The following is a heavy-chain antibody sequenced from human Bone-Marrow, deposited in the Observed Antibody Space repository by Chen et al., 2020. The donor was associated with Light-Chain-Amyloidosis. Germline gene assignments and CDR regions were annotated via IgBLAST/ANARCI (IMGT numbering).Heavy chain of an antibody. CDR1: GGSFSGYY. V-gene: IGHV4-34*01. D-gene: IGHD2-2*01. J-gene: IGHJ3*02. CDR3: ARRGGWNIVVVPAAPRDAFDI. Sequence: QVQLQQWGAGLLKPSETLSLTCAVSGGSFSGYYWSWIRPPPGKGLEWIGEIHNSGSTNYNPSLKSRVTISVDTSKNQFSLKLSSVTAADTAVYYCARRGGWNIVVVPAAPRDAFDIWGQGTMVTVSS. CDR2: IHNSGST.